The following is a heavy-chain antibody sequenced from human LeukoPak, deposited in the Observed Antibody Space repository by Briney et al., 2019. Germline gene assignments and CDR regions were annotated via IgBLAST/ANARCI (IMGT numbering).Heavy chain of an antibody. D-gene: IGHD6-19*01. CDR2: IYSGGST. V-gene: IGHV3-53*04. Sequence: PGGSLRLSCAASEFTVSSNYMSWVRQAPGKGLEWVSIIYSGGSTYYADSVKGRFTISRHNSKNTLYLQMNSLRAEDTAMYYCARYGVGRGWYYAFDIWGQGTMVTVSS. CDR3: ARYGVGRGWYYAFDI. J-gene: IGHJ3*02. CDR1: EFTVSSNY.